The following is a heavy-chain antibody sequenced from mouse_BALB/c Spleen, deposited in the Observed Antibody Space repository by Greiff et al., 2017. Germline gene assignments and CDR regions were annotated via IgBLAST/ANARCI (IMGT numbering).Heavy chain of an antibody. CDR3: ARGYDYDRGYYFDY. Sequence: ESGAELARPGASVKLSCKASGYTFTSYWMQWVKQRPGQGLEWIGAIYPGDGDTRYTQKFKGKATLTADKSSSTAYMQLSSLSSEDSAVYYCARGYDYDRGYYFDYWGQGTTLTVSS. V-gene: IGHV1-87*01. J-gene: IGHJ2*01. D-gene: IGHD2-4*01. CDR1: GYTFTSYW. CDR2: IYPGDGDT.